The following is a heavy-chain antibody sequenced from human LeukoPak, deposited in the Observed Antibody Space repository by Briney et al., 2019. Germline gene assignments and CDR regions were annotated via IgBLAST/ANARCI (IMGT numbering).Heavy chain of an antibody. J-gene: IGHJ4*02. CDR1: GFTVITND. V-gene: IGHV3-53*01. D-gene: IGHD1-14*01. CDR2: LYSDGNT. Sequence: QARGSLRLSCAASGFTVITNDMTWVRQAPGKGLEWDSVLYSDGNTKYADSVQGRFTISRDNSKNTLYLEMNSLSPDDTAVYYCARGVEPLAANTLAYWGQGTLVTVSS. CDR3: ARGVEPLAANTLAY.